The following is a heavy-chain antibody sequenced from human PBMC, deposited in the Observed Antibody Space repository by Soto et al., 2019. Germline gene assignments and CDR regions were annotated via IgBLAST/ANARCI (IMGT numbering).Heavy chain of an antibody. V-gene: IGHV3-23*01. D-gene: IGHD6-19*01. Sequence: GGSLRLSCAASGFTFSSYAMSWVRQAPGNGLEWVSSISGSGGSTYYSDSVKGRFTISRDNSKNTLYLQMNSLRAEDTAVYYSATPVPSSMYSSSSDFDYLGQGTLVTVSS. J-gene: IGHJ4*02. CDR2: ISGSGGST. CDR3: ATPVPSSMYSSSSDFDY. CDR1: GFTFSSYA.